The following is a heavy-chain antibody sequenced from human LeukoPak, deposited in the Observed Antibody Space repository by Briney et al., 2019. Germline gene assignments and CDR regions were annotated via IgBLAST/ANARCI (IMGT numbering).Heavy chain of an antibody. CDR1: GGSISSYY. Sequence: ETLSLTCTVSGGSISSYYWSWIRQPPGKGLEWFSVLYGGGSTYYADYVQGRFTISRDNSNNTLYLQMNSMRVEDTAVYFCARGDCSGGSCHSGLWGQGTLVTVSS. D-gene: IGHD2-15*01. CDR2: LYGGGST. CDR3: ARGDCSGGSCHSGL. V-gene: IGHV3-66*01. J-gene: IGHJ4*02.